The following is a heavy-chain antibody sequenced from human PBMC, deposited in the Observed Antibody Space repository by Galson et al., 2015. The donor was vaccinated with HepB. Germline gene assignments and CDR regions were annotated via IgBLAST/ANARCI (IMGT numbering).Heavy chain of an antibody. CDR1: GGSITSYY. D-gene: IGHD3-9*01. Sequence: LSLTCTVSGGSITSYYWSWIRQPPGKGLEWIGYIYYSGSTKYNPSLKSRVTVSVDTSKNQFSLKLSSVTAADTAVYYCARGLDVFDIWGQGTMVTVSS. CDR3: ARGLDVFDI. J-gene: IGHJ3*02. CDR2: IYYSGST. V-gene: IGHV4-59*01.